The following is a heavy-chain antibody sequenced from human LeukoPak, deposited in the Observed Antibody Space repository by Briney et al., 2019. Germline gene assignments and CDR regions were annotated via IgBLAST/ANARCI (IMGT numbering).Heavy chain of an antibody. CDR1: GFTFSSYS. V-gene: IGHV3-21*04. J-gene: IGHJ3*02. CDR2: ISSSSSYI. Sequence: GGSLRLSCAASGFTFSSYSMNWVRQAPGKGLEWVSSISSSSSYIYYADSVKGRFTISRDNAKNSLYVQMNSLKIEDTALYYCARDVEIYVTWIGVRGAFDIRGQGTVVTVSS. D-gene: IGHD5-12*01. CDR3: ARDVEIYVTWIGVRGAFDI.